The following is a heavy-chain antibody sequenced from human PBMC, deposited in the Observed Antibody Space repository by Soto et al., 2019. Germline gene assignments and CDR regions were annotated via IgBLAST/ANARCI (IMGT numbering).Heavy chain of an antibody. Sequence: QVQLVQSGAEVKKPGASVKVSCKASGYTFTSYDINWVRQATGQGLEWMGWMNPNSGNTGYAQKFQGRVTMTRNTSISTAYMELSSLRSEDTAVYYCARWRIVVVPAAMRPDYYYYMDVWGKGTTVTVSS. V-gene: IGHV1-8*01. CDR3: ARWRIVVVPAAMRPDYYYYMDV. CDR2: MNPNSGNT. D-gene: IGHD2-2*01. J-gene: IGHJ6*03. CDR1: GYTFTSYD.